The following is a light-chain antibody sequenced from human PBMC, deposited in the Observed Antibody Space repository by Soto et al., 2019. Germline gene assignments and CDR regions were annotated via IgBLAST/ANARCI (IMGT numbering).Light chain of an antibody. Sequence: AIQLTQSPSSLSASVGDRVTITCRASQGISSALAWYQQKPGKPPKLLIYDASSLESGVPSRFSGSGSGADFTLTISSLQPEDFATYYCQQFNNYLTFGGGTKEEIK. CDR2: DAS. J-gene: IGKJ4*01. CDR1: QGISSA. CDR3: QQFNNYLT. V-gene: IGKV1D-13*01.